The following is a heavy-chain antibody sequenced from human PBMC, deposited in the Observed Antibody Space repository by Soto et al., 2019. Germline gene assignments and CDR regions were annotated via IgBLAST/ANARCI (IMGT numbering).Heavy chain of an antibody. V-gene: IGHV4-59*01. CDR2: VYYSGST. CDR3: ARGTTTITDLDY. Sequence: PSETLSLTCTVSGGSISSYYWSWIRQPPGKGLEWIGYVYYSGSTTYNPSLKSRVTISLDTSNNQFSLKLKYVTAADTAVYYCARGTTTITDLDYWGQGALVTVSS. D-gene: IGHD4-4*01. CDR1: GGSISSYY. J-gene: IGHJ4*02.